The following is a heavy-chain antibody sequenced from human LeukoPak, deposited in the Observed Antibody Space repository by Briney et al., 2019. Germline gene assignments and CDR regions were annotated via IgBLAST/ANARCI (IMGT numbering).Heavy chain of an antibody. D-gene: IGHD2-15*01. CDR1: GYTFTSYG. CDR2: ISAYNGNT. Sequence: ASVKVSCKASGYTFTSYGISWVRQAPGQGLEWMGWISAYNGNTNYAQKLQGRVTMTTDTSTSTAYMELRSLRSDDTAVYYCARDRGVVVVAPIGYWGQGTLVTVSS. J-gene: IGHJ4*02. CDR3: ARDRGVVVVAPIGY. V-gene: IGHV1-18*01.